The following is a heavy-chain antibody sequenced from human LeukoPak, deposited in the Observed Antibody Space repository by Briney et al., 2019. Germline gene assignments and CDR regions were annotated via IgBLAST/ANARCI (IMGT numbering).Heavy chain of an antibody. J-gene: IGHJ4*02. D-gene: IGHD2/OR15-2a*01. CDR2: IKQDGSEK. V-gene: IGHV3-7*05. CDR3: VQFYYRDY. CDR1: GFTFSSHW. Sequence: GGSQRLSCAASGFTFSSHWMTWVRQAPGKGLEWVANIKQDGSEKNYVDSVKGRFTISRDNAKNSLYLQMNSLRAEDTAVYYCVQFYYRDYWGQGPLVSVAS.